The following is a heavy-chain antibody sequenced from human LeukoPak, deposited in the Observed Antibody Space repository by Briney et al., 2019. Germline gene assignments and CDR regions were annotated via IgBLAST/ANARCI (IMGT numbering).Heavy chain of an antibody. J-gene: IGHJ4*02. CDR1: GGSFSGYY. CDR2: INHSGST. V-gene: IGHV4-34*01. Sequence: PSETLSLTCAVYGGSFSGYYWSWIRQPPGKGLEWIGEINHSGSTNYNPSLKSRVTISVDTSKNRFSLKLSSVTAADTAVYYCARNGIAAAGNVYWGQGTLVTVSS. D-gene: IGHD6-13*01. CDR3: ARNGIAAAGNVY.